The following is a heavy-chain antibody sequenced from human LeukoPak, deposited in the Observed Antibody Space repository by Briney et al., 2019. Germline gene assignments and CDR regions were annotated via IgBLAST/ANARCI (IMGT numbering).Heavy chain of an antibody. D-gene: IGHD2-15*01. CDR2: IKQDGSEK. J-gene: IGHJ4*02. Sequence: PGGSLRLSCAASGFTFSGYWMSWVRQAPGKGLEWVATIKQDGSEKTYVDSVEGRFTSSRENAKSSLFLQMDSLRAEDTAVYYCARFGMDAAIDYWGQGTLVTVSS. CDR1: GFTFSGYW. CDR3: ARFGMDAAIDY. V-gene: IGHV3-7*01.